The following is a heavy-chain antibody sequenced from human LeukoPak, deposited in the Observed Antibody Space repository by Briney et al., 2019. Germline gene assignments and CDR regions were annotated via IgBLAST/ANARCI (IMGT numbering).Heavy chain of an antibody. J-gene: IGHJ4*02. CDR1: GYTFTGYY. D-gene: IGHD1-20*01. Sequence: ASVRVSCKASGYTFTGYYMHWVRQAPGQGLEWMGWINPNSGGTNYAQEFQGRVTMTRDTSISTAYVELSRLRSDDTAVYYCARLIPGTTGLRKNYFDYWGQGTLVTVSS. V-gene: IGHV1-2*02. CDR3: ARLIPGTTGLRKNYFDY. CDR2: INPNSGGT.